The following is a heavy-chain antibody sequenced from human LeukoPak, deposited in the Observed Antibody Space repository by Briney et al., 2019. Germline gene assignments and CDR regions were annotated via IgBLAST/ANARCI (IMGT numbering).Heavy chain of an antibody. CDR3: AKRSSEKPLRSRRKFFFYH. CDR2: IWYDGSNK. V-gene: IGHV3-33*06. Sequence: PGGSLRLSCAASGFTFSSYGMHWVRQAPGKGLEWVAVIWYDGSNKYYADSVKGRFTISRDNSKNTLYLQMNSLRAEDTAVYYCAKRSSEKPLRSRRKFFFYHRGQGTLVTGSS. J-gene: IGHJ4*01. D-gene: IGHD1-14*01. CDR1: GFTFSSYG.